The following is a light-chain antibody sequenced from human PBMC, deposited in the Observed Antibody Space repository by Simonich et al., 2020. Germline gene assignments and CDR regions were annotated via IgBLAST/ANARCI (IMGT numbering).Light chain of an antibody. CDR1: KVISSY. J-gene: IGKJ2*01. V-gene: IGKV1-9*01. CDR2: AAS. CDR3: QQLNSYPYT. Sequence: DIQLTQSPSFLSASVGDRFTITCRASKVISSYLAWYQQKPVKAPKLLIYAASTLPSGVPSRFSGSGSGTEFTLTISSLQPEDFATYYCQQLNSYPYTFGQGTKLEIK.